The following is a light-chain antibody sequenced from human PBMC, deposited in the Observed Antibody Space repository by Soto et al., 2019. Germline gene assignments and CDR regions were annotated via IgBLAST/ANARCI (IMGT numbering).Light chain of an antibody. CDR1: QSVSSNY. Sequence: EIVLTQSPDTLSLSPGERASLSCRVSQSVSSNYLAWYQQTPGQAPRLLIYDVSKRATGIPARFSGSGSETDFTLTISSLEPGDFAVYYCHQRSNWPLTFGGGTKLEIK. CDR2: DVS. V-gene: IGKV3D-20*02. CDR3: HQRSNWPLT. J-gene: IGKJ4*01.